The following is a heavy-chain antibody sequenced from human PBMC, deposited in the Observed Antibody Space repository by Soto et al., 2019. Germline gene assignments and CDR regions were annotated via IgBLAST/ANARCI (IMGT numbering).Heavy chain of an antibody. V-gene: IGHV4-34*02. D-gene: IGHD2-21*02. CDR2: INDSGNS. CDR1: GGSFSGYY. Sequence: QVQLQQWGAGLLKPSETLSLTCAGYGGSFSGYYWSWIRQPPGKGLEWIGEINDSGNSHHNPSLKTRVIVSVDTSKTQCSLRLSSPTAADTAVYYCARQTATLNGKYYFYYSGMDVWGQGTTVTVSS. CDR3: ARQTATLNGKYYFYYSGMDV. J-gene: IGHJ6*01.